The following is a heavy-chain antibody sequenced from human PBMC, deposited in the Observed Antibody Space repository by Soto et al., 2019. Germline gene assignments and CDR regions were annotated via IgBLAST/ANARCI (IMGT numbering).Heavy chain of an antibody. Sequence: PSETVSLTCAVSGGSISSSNWWSWVRQPPGKGLEWIGEIYHSGSTNYNPSLKSRVTISVDKSKNQFSLKLSSVTAADTAVYYCAKGTGAPRYDWFDPWGQGPRSPSPQ. CDR3: AKGTGAPRYDWFDP. D-gene: IGHD1-26*01. CDR1: GGSISSSNW. CDR2: IYHSGST. J-gene: IGHJ5*02. V-gene: IGHV4-4*02.